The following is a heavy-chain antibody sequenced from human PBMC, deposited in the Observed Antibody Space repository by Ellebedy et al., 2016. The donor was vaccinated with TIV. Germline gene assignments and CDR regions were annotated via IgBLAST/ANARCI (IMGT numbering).Heavy chain of an antibody. CDR2: VYYSGSP. V-gene: IGHV4-39*01. D-gene: IGHD2-21*02. CDR1: GGSLSSTRYY. J-gene: IGHJ4*02. Sequence: MPSETLSLTCSVSGGSLSSTRYYWAWIRQPPGTGLEYIGRVYYSGSPYYSPSFKSRVTLSADTSKNQFSLNLRTATAADTAVYYCARTDPWQPIDDWGQGILVSVSS. CDR3: ARTDPWQPIDD.